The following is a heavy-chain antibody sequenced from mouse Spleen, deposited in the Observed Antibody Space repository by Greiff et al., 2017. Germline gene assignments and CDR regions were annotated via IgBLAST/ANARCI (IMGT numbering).Heavy chain of an antibody. V-gene: IGHV5-16*01. J-gene: IGHJ3*01. D-gene: IGHD3-1*01. CDR2: INYDGSST. Sequence: EVQLVESEGGLVQPGSSMKLSCTASGFTFSDYYMAWVRQVPEKGLEWVANINYDGSSTYYLDSLKSRFIISRDNAKNILYLQMSSLKSEDTATYYCARDSGWFAYWGQGTLVTVSA. CDR3: ARDSGWFAY. CDR1: GFTFSDYY.